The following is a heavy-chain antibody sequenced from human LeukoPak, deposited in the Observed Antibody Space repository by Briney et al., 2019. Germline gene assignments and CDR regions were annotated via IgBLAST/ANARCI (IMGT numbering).Heavy chain of an antibody. D-gene: IGHD3-16*02. CDR2: IYDGGST. CDR3: ARDIGNWYFDL. J-gene: IGHJ2*01. Sequence: SETLSLTCTVSGGSFNSYYLSWIRQPAGKTLEWIGRIYDGGSTNYNPSLKSRVTMSVDTSKNQFSLKLSSVTAADTAVYYCARDIGNWYFDLWGRGTLVTVSS. CDR1: GGSFNSYY. V-gene: IGHV4-4*07.